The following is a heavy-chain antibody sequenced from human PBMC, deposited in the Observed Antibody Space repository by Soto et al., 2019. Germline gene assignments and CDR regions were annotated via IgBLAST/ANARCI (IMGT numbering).Heavy chain of an antibody. CDR3: THRDGSLSWSDS. J-gene: IGHJ5*01. CDR2: IYWDDDK. V-gene: IGHV2-5*02. Sequence: QITLKESGPTLVKPTQTLTLTCTFSGFSLTTSGEGVGWIRQPPGKALEWLAIIYWDDDKRYSPSLSNRLTITKDTSKKQVALTISNIDPVDTATYYCTHRDGSLSWSDSWGQGTLVTVSS. CDR1: GFSLTTSGEG. D-gene: IGHD3-16*01.